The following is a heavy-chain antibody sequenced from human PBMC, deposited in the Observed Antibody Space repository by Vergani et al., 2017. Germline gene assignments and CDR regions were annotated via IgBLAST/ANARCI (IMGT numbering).Heavy chain of an antibody. Sequence: EVQLVESGGVVVQPGGSLRLSCAASGFTFDDYAMHWVRQAPGKGLEWVSLISWDGGSTYYADSVKGRFTISRDNSKNSLYLQMNSLRAEDTALYYCAKDRGSGSGWHFDYWGQGTLVTVSS. CDR1: GFTFDDYA. CDR3: AKDRGSGSGWHFDY. V-gene: IGHV3-43D*04. D-gene: IGHD6-19*01. J-gene: IGHJ4*02. CDR2: ISWDGGST.